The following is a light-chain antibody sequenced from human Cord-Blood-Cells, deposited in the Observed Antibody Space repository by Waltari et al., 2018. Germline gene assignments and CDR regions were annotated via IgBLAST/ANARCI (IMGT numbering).Light chain of an antibody. CDR3: SSYTSSSTVV. CDR2: DVS. CDR1: SRDLGGYPH. V-gene: IGLV2-14*01. J-gene: IGLJ2*01. Sequence: QSALTQPASVSGSPGPSLPIPCTGRSRDLGGYPHVSWYPQHPGKAPKLMIYDVSNRPSGVSNRFSGSKSGNTASLTISGLQAEDEADYYCSSYTSSSTVVFGGGTKLTVL.